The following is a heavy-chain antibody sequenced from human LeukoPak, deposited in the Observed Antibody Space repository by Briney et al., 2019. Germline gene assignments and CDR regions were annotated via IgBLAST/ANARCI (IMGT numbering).Heavy chain of an antibody. CDR2: IRDSGEA. Sequence: GGSLRLSCEASGFTVSSYAMSWVRQAPGKGLEWVGLIRDSGEAFYADFARGRFAISRDESENTLYLQMNSLRVEDTAVYFCARDRAANQDWVEFDPWGQGTPVIVSS. J-gene: IGHJ5*02. D-gene: IGHD3/OR15-3a*01. V-gene: IGHV3-66*03. CDR3: ARDRAANQDWVEFDP. CDR1: GFTVSSYA.